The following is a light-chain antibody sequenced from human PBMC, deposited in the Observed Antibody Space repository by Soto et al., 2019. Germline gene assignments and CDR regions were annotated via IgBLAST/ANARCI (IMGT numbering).Light chain of an antibody. V-gene: IGLV2-8*01. J-gene: IGLJ1*01. CDR1: SSNVGGYNY. CDR2: EVS. CDR3: TSYAGTTYV. Sequence: GQSVTISCTRTSSNVGGYNYVSWYQQHPGKAPKLMISEVSKRPSGVPDRFSGSKSGNTASLTVSGLQAEDEADYYCTSYAGTTYVFGTGTKVT.